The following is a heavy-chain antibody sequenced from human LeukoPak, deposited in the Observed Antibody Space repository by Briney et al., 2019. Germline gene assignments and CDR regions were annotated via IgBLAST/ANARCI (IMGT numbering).Heavy chain of an antibody. Sequence: SETLSLTCAVYGGSFSGYYWSWIRQPPGKGLEWIGEINHSGSTNYNPSLKSRVTISVDTSKQQFSLKLSSVTAADTAVYYCVTYYFDSSGPKKNYWGQGTLVTVSS. CDR2: INHSGST. CDR1: GGSFSGYY. V-gene: IGHV4-34*01. CDR3: VTYYFDSSGPKKNY. D-gene: IGHD3-22*01. J-gene: IGHJ4*02.